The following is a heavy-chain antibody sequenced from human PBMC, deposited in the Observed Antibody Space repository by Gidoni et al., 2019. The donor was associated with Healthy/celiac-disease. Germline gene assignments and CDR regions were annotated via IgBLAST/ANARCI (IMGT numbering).Heavy chain of an antibody. D-gene: IGHD3-3*01. CDR2: IWYDGSNK. CDR1: GFTFSSYG. CDR3: ARPGEKRLEWLLSDAEYFQH. J-gene: IGHJ1*01. V-gene: IGHV3-33*01. Sequence: QVQLVESGGGVVQPGRSLRLSCAASGFTFSSYGMHGVRQAPGKGLEWVAVIWYDGSNKYYADSVKGRFTISRDNSKNTLYLQMNSLRAEDTAVYYCARPGEKRLEWLLSDAEYFQHWGQGTLVTVSS.